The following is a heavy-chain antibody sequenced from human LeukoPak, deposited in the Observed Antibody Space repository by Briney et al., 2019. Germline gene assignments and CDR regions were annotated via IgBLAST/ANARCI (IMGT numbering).Heavy chain of an antibody. CDR1: GYSISSGYY. CDR3: AREGYCSSTSCSDNDAFDI. J-gene: IGHJ3*02. V-gene: IGHV4-38-2*02. D-gene: IGHD2-2*01. CDR2: IYHSGST. Sequence: SETLSLTCTVSGYSISSGYYWGWIRQPPGKGLEWIGSIYHSGSTYYNPSLKSRVTTSVDTSKNQFSLKLSSVTAADTAVYYCAREGYCSSTSCSDNDAFDIWGQGTMVTVSS.